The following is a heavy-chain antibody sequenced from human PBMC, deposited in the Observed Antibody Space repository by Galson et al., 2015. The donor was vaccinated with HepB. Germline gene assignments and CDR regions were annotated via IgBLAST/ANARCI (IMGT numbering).Heavy chain of an antibody. J-gene: IGHJ4*02. Sequence: SVKVSCKASGGTFSSYAISWVRQAPGQGLEWVGGIIPIFGTANYAQKFQGRVTITADESTSTAYMELSSLRSEDTAVYYCARGLSPTPYYDFWSGSSDWGQGTLVTVSS. CDR2: IIPIFGTA. D-gene: IGHD3-3*01. V-gene: IGHV1-69*13. CDR3: ARGLSPTPYYDFWSGSSD. CDR1: GGTFSSYA.